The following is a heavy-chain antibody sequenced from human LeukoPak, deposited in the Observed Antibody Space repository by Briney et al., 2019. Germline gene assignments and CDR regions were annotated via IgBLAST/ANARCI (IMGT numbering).Heavy chain of an antibody. CDR2: ISGSGGST. Sequence: GGSLRLSCAASGFTFSSYAMSWVRQAPGKGLEWVSAISGSGGSTYYADSVKGRFTISRDNSKNTLYLQMNSLRAEDTAVYYCAEDDSSGYIPFYWGQGTLVTVSS. J-gene: IGHJ4*02. CDR3: AEDDSSGYIPFY. CDR1: GFTFSSYA. V-gene: IGHV3-23*01. D-gene: IGHD3-22*01.